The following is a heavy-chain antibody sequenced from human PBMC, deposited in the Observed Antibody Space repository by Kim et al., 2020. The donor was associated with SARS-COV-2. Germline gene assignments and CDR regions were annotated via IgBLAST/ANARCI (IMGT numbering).Heavy chain of an antibody. D-gene: IGHD2-21*01. CDR3: ANCGGGTNWAYHYGMDV. V-gene: IGHV3-23*01. CDR2: ISDSGDST. J-gene: IGHJ6*02. Sequence: GGSLRLSCAASGFTFSNYGLSWVRQAPGEGLEWVSSISDSGDSTYYADSVKGRFTISRDNSKNTLYLQMNGLRVEDTAVYYCANCGGGTNWAYHYGMDVWGQGTTVTVSS. CDR1: GFTFSNYG.